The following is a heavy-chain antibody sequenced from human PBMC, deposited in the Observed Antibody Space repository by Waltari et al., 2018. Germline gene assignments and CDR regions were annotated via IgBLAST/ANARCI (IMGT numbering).Heavy chain of an antibody. V-gene: IGHV4-34*01. Sequence: QVQLQQWGARLVKPSETLSLTCAVNGGSLSGYYWSWLRQSPGKGLEWIGEIKHSGSTNYNPSRESRITISIDASKKQFSRNLTSVTAADTAVYYCAREGEVWTLTTFLDYWGQGILVTVSS. J-gene: IGHJ4*02. CDR2: IKHSGST. D-gene: IGHD3-16*01. CDR1: GGSLSGYY. CDR3: AREGEVWTLTTFLDY.